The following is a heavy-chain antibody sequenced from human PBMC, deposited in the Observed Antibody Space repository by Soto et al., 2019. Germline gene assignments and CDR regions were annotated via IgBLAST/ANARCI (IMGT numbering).Heavy chain of an antibody. J-gene: IGHJ6*03. D-gene: IGHD3-3*01. V-gene: IGHV4-34*01. CDR1: GGSFSGYY. CDR3: ARGSSYYDFWSGYSRPDYYYYYYMDV. Sequence: SETLSLTRGVDGGSFSGYYWSCIRQPPGKGLEWIGEINHSGSTNYNPSLKSRVTISVDTSKNQFSLKLSSVTAADTAVYYCARGSSYYDFWSGYSRPDYYYYYYMDVWGKGTTVTVSS. CDR2: INHSGST.